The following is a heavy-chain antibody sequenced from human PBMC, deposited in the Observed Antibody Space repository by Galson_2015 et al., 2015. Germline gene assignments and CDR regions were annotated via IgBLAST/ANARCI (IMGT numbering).Heavy chain of an antibody. V-gene: IGHV4-4*02. J-gene: IGHJ6*03. CDR2: IYHSGST. Sequence: SETLSLTCAVSGGSISSSNWWSWVRQPPGKGLEWIGEIYHSGSTNYNPSLKSRVTISVDKSKNQFSLKLSSVTAADTAVYYCARESLGYYKGYYYMDVWGKGTTVTVSS. CDR3: ARESLGYYKGYYYMDV. D-gene: IGHD2/OR15-2a*01. CDR1: GGSISSSNW.